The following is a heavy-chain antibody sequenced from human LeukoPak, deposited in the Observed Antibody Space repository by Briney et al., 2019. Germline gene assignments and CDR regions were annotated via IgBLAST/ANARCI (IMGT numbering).Heavy chain of an antibody. Sequence: SETLSLTCTVSGGSISSYYWSWIRQPAGKGLEWIGRIYTSGSTNYNPSLKSRVTISVDSSKNHFSLKLSSVTAADTAVYYCARDFSSSSSVYYYYYMDVWGKGTTVTVSS. V-gene: IGHV4-4*07. J-gene: IGHJ6*03. D-gene: IGHD6-6*01. CDR3: ARDFSSSSSVYYYYYMDV. CDR2: IYTSGST. CDR1: GGSISSYY.